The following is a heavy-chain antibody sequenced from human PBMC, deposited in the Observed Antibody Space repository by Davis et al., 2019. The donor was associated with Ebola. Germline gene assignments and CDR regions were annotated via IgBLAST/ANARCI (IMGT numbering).Heavy chain of an antibody. CDR3: ARGLYDYVWGSYRAHDY. J-gene: IGHJ4*02. CDR1: GYTFTSYD. D-gene: IGHD3-16*02. V-gene: IGHV1-8*01. Sequence: ASVKVSCKASGYTFTSYDINWVRQATGQGLEWMGWMNPNSGNTGYAQKFQGRVTMTRNTSISTAYMELSSLRSEDTAVYYCARGLYDYVWGSYRAHDYWGQGTLVTVSS. CDR2: MNPNSGNT.